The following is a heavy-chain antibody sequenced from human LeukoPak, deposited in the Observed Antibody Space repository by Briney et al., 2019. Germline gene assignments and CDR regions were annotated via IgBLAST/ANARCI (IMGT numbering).Heavy chain of an antibody. J-gene: IGHJ5*02. V-gene: IGHV4-30-2*01. D-gene: IGHD3-3*01. Sequence: SETLSLTCAVSGGSISSGGYSWSWIRQPPGKGLEWIGYIYHSGSTYYNPSLKSRVTISVDRSKNQFSLKLSSVTAADTAVYYCARRITIFHWFDPWGQGTLVTVSS. CDR1: GGSISSGGYS. CDR3: ARRITIFHWFDP. CDR2: IYHSGST.